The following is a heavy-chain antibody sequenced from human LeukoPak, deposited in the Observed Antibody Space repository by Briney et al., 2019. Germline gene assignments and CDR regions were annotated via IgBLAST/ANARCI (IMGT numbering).Heavy chain of an antibody. D-gene: IGHD2-21*02. Sequence: GESLKISCKASGYDFTKYWIGWLRQMPGKGLEWMGIIYPGDSDTRYSPSFQGQVTISADKSTSTAYLQWSSLKASDTAMYYCARHDCGGDCYSNFDYWGQGTLVTVSS. CDR3: ARHDCGGDCYSNFDY. CDR2: IYPGDSDT. J-gene: IGHJ4*02. CDR1: GYDFTKYW. V-gene: IGHV5-51*01.